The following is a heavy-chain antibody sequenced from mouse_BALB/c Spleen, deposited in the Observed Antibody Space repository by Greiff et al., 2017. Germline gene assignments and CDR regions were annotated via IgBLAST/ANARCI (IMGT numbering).Heavy chain of an antibody. V-gene: IGHV1S135*01. D-gene: IGHD1-1*01. CDR1: GYAFTSYN. J-gene: IGHJ3*01. CDR2: IDPYNGGT. Sequence: VQLQQSGPELVKPGASVKVSCKASGYAFTSYNMYWVKQSHGKSLEWIGYIDPYNGGTSYNQKFKGKATLTVDKSSSTAYMHLNSLTSEDSAVYYCARREYYGSSPAWFAYWGQGTLVTVSA. CDR3: ARREYYGSSPAWFAY.